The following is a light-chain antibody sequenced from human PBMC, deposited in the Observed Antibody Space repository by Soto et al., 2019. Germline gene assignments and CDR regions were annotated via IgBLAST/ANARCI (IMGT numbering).Light chain of an antibody. CDR1: QSVSSN. CDR2: GAS. CDR3: QQYNNWLTWT. J-gene: IGKJ1*01. Sequence: EIVMTQSPATLSVSPGERATLSCRASQSVSSNLAWYQQKPGQAPRLLIYGASTRATGIPARFSGSGSGTEFTLTISSLQSEDFVVYYCQQYNNWLTWTFGQETKVEIK. V-gene: IGKV3-15*01.